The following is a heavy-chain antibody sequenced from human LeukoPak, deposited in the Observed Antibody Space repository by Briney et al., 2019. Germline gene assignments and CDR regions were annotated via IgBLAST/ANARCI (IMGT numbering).Heavy chain of an antibody. Sequence: SETLSLTCTVSGGSMSNYYWNWIRQPPGKGLEWIGYVYYSGSTSYNPSLKSRVTISVDTSKKQFSLKLSSVTAADTAVYYCARSSEGRYYYDSSGYSYFYYYMDVWGKGTTVTVSS. CDR1: GGSMSNYY. V-gene: IGHV4-59*01. CDR3: ARSSEGRYYYDSSGYSYFYYYMDV. D-gene: IGHD3-22*01. J-gene: IGHJ6*03. CDR2: VYYSGST.